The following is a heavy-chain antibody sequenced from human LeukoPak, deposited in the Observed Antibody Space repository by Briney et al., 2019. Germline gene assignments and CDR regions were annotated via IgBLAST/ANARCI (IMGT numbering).Heavy chain of an antibody. CDR2: FSDSGDST. Sequence: GGSLRLSCGASGFTFSSFAMSWVRQAPGKGLEWVSTFSDSGDSTYYADSVKGRFTISRDNSKNTLYLQMNSLRAEDTAVYYCARRLDSSGWVNYWGQGTLVTVSS. D-gene: IGHD6-19*01. J-gene: IGHJ4*02. CDR1: GFTFSSFA. CDR3: ARRLDSSGWVNY. V-gene: IGHV3-23*01.